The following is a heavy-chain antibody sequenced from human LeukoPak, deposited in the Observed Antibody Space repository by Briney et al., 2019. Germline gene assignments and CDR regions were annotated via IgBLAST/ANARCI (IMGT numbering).Heavy chain of an antibody. V-gene: IGHV3-23*01. CDR1: GFTFGTSD. D-gene: IGHD3-16*01. J-gene: IGHJ4*02. CDR2: ISGSGALT. CDR3: AGKIGDYFDY. Sequence: SGGSLRLSCVASGFTFGTSDMTWVRQAPGKGLEWVSSISGSGALTFYADSVKGRFTISRDNSKNTLYLQMNSLRAEDTAVYYCAGKIGDYFDYCGLGTLVTVSS.